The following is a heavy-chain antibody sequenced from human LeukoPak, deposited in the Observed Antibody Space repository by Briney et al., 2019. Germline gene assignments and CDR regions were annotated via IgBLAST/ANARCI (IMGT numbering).Heavy chain of an antibody. CDR3: ARDLVVAATPVDAFDI. J-gene: IGHJ3*02. CDR2: IYYSGST. Sequence: SETLSLTCAVSGGSISSGGYSWSWIRQPPGKGLEWIGYIYYSGSTYYNPSLKSRVTISVDTSKNQFSLKLSSVTAADTAVYYCARDLVVAATPVDAFDIWGQGTMVTVSS. CDR1: GGSISSGGYS. D-gene: IGHD2-15*01. V-gene: IGHV4-30-4*07.